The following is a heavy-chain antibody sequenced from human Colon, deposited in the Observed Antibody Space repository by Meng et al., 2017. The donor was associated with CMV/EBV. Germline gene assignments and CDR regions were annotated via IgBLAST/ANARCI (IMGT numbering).Heavy chain of an antibody. J-gene: IGHJ4*02. V-gene: IGHV3-49*04. CDR2: VRSKPYGGTT. Sequence: GESLKISCVASGFPFSGFAMTWVRQVPGKGLEWVSFVRSKPYGGTTEYAASVKGRFIISRDDSKSIVYLHMNNLKTEDTAVYYCARSLVGDILTGYLYFFDYWGQGTQVTVSS. CDR3: ARSLVGDILTGYLYFFDY. D-gene: IGHD3-9*01. CDR1: GFPFSGFA.